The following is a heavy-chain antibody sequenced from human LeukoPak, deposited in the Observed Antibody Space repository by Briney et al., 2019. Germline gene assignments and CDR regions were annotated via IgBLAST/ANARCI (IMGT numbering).Heavy chain of an antibody. CDR1: GFTFSSYG. J-gene: IGHJ1*01. CDR2: ISYDGSNK. CDR3: AKDDDWGRYKH. Sequence: HPGGSLRLSCAASGFTFSSYGMHWVRQAPGKGLEWVAVISYDGSNKYYADSVKGRFTISRDNSKNTQSLQMNSLRAEDTAVYYCAKDDDWGRYKHWGQGTLVTVSS. V-gene: IGHV3-30*18. D-gene: IGHD3-16*01.